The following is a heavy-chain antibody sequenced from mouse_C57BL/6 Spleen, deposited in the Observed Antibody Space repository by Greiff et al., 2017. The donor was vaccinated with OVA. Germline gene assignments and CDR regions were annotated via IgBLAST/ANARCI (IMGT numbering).Heavy chain of an antibody. Sequence: EVKLVESGGGLVQPGGSMKLSCVASGFTFSNYWMTWVRQSPEKGLEWVAQIRLKSDNYATHDAEYVKGRFTISRDASKRSDNQQMNILWAEDTGIYYCTIIYYGSSYGDYWGQGTTLTVSS. CDR3: TIIYYGSSYGDY. V-gene: IGHV6-3*01. J-gene: IGHJ2*01. CDR2: IRLKSDNYAT. D-gene: IGHD1-1*01. CDR1: GFTFSNYW.